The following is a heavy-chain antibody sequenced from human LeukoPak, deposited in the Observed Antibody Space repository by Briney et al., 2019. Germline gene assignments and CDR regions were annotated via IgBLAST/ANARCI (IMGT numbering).Heavy chain of an antibody. CDR1: GYTFTSYG. Sequence: ASVKVSCKASGYTFTSYGISWVRQAPGQGLEWMGWISAYNGNTNYAQKLQGRVTMTTDTSTSTAYMELRSLRSDDTAVYYCARILPRLARGSSWEIHYYYYYGMDVWGQGTTVTVSS. D-gene: IGHD6-13*01. J-gene: IGHJ6*02. CDR2: ISAYNGNT. CDR3: ARILPRLARGSSWEIHYYYYYGMDV. V-gene: IGHV1-18*01.